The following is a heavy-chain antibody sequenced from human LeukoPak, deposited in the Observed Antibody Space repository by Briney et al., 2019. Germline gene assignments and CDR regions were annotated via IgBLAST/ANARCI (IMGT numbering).Heavy chain of an antibody. CDR3: ARDGAYCGGDCYPGSDYYYMDV. V-gene: IGHV1-24*01. CDR1: GYTLTELS. J-gene: IGHJ6*03. CDR2: FDPEDGET. Sequence: GASVKVSCKVSGYTLTELSMHWVRQAPGKGLEWMGGFDPEDGETIYAQKFQGRVTITTDESTSTAYMELSSLRSEDTAVYYCARDGAYCGGDCYPGSDYYYMDVWGKGTTVTVSS. D-gene: IGHD2-21*02.